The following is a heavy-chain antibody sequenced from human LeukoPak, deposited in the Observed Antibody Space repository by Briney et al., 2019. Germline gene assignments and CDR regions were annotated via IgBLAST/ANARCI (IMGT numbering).Heavy chain of an antibody. CDR1: GDFFSSSSYY. CDR3: ARSPMSTIFFVGPFDI. CDR2: IYYSGNS. J-gene: IGHJ3*02. V-gene: IGHV4-39*01. D-gene: IGHD3-9*01. Sequence: KSSETLSLTCTVSGDFFSSSSYYWGWIRQPPGKGLEWIGNIYYSGNSYYNPSLKSRVTISVDTSKNQFSLKLSSVTAADTAVYYCARSPMSTIFFVGPFDIWGQGTMVTVSS.